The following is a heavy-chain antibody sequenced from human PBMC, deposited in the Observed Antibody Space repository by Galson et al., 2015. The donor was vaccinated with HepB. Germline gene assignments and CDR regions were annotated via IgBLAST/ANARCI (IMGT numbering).Heavy chain of an antibody. CDR2: INPDGGAT. Sequence: SVKVSCKASGYTFTSYYMHWVRQAPGQGLEWMGIINPDGGATSHAQKFQGRVTMTRDTSTRTVYMELSSLRSEDTVVYYCARGVTIFGVGDEYNWFDPWGQGTLVTVSS. D-gene: IGHD3-3*01. J-gene: IGHJ5*02. V-gene: IGHV1-46*01. CDR3: ARGVTIFGVGDEYNWFDP. CDR1: GYTFTSYY.